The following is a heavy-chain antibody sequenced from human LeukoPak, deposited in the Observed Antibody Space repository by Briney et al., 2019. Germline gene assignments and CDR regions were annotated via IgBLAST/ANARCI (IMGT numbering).Heavy chain of an antibody. V-gene: IGHV4-59*08. J-gene: IGHJ4*02. D-gene: IGHD7-27*01. Sequence: SETLSLTCSVSGGSISRHYWSWVRQAPGKRLEWIGYVSYSGSSSSNPSLESRVTISVDMSKNQFSLRLSSVTASDTAVYYCARLQGRGDNYLDYWGQGTLVTVSS. CDR3: ARLQGRGDNYLDY. CDR2: VSYSGSS. CDR1: GGSISRHY.